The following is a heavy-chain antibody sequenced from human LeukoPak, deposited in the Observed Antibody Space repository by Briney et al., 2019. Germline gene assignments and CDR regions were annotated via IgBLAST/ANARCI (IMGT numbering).Heavy chain of an antibody. CDR2: IRYDGGEK. J-gene: IGHJ6*02. CDR1: GFTFSAYW. D-gene: IGHD3-16*01. CDR3: ARGGGLDV. V-gene: IGHV3-7*03. Sequence: GGSLRLSCAASGFTFSAYWMSWVRQTPGKGLEWVATIRYDGGEKDYVDSVKGRFTISRDNAKNSLYLQMSNLRAEDTAVYFCARGGGLDVWGQGATVTVSS.